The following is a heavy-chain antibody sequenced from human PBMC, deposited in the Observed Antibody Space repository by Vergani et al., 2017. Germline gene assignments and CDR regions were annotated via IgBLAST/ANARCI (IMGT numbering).Heavy chain of an antibody. J-gene: IGHJ4*02. CDR2: IWYDGSNK. D-gene: IGHD1-26*01. Sequence: QVQLVESGGGVVQPGRSLRLSCAASGFTFSSYGMHWVRQAPGKGLEWVAVIWYDGSNKYYADSVKGRFTISRDNSKNTLYLQMNSLRAEDTAVYYCARYQGEVVGATTDYWGQGTLVTVSS. V-gene: IGHV3-33*01. CDR3: ARYQGEVVGATTDY. CDR1: GFTFSSYG.